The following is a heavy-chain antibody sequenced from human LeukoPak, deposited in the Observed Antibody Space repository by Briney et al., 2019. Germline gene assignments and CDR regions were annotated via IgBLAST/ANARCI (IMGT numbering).Heavy chain of an antibody. CDR1: GFTFSSYS. CDR3: AKSPAGTPPPLNWFDP. Sequence: GGSLRLSCAASGFTFSSYSMNWVRQAPGKGLEWVSSISSSSSYIYYADSVKGRFTISRDNAKNSLYLQMNSLRAEDTAVYYCAKSPAGTPPPLNWFDPWGQGTLVTVSS. J-gene: IGHJ5*02. CDR2: ISSSSSYI. V-gene: IGHV3-21*01.